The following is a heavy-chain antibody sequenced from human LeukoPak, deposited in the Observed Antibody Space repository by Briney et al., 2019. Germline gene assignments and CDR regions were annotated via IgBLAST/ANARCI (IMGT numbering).Heavy chain of an antibody. CDR3: ASKGYHNAFDI. V-gene: IGHV3-30-3*01. D-gene: IGHD5-12*01. Sequence: GGSLRLSCAASGFTFSSYAMHWVRQAPGKGLERVAVISYDGSNKYYADSVKGRFTISRDNSKNTLYLQMNSLRAEDTAVYYCASKGYHNAFDIWGQGTMVTVSS. J-gene: IGHJ3*02. CDR2: ISYDGSNK. CDR1: GFTFSSYA.